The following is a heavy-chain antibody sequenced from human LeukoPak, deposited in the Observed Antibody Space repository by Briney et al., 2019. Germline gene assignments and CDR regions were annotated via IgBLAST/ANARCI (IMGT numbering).Heavy chain of an antibody. J-gene: IGHJ6*03. Sequence: SETLSLTCTVSGGSISSYYWSWLRQPPGKGLEWIGYIYYSGSTNYNPSLKSRVTISVDTSKNQSSLRLSSVTAADTAVYYCARTTEAHSWLTRYYSYYMDVWGKGTTVTVSS. CDR3: ARTTEAHSWLTRYYSYYMDV. CDR2: IYYSGST. CDR1: GGSISSYY. V-gene: IGHV4-59*01. D-gene: IGHD6-13*01.